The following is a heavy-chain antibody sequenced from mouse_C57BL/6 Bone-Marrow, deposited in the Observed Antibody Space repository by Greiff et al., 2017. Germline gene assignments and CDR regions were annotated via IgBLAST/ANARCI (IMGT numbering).Heavy chain of an antibody. J-gene: IGHJ4*01. CDR1: GFNIKDYY. CDR2: IDPEDGET. CDR3: ALYYDYDWAMDY. D-gene: IGHD2-4*01. V-gene: IGHV14-2*01. Sequence: EVKVVESGAELVKPGASVKLSCTASGFNIKDYYMHWVKQRTEQGLEWIGRIDPEDGETKYAPKFQGKATITADTSSNTAYLQLSSLTSEDTAVYYCALYYDYDWAMDYWGQGTSVTVSA.